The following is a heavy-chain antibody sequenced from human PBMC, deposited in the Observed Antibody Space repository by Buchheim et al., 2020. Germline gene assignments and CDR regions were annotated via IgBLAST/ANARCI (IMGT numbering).Heavy chain of an antibody. V-gene: IGHV3-21*01. D-gene: IGHD2-2*01. CDR3: ARGYCSSTSCYDRTGSGYDKDFDY. CDR1: GFTFSSYS. CDR2: ISSSSSYI. J-gene: IGHJ4*02. Sequence: EVQLVESGGGLVKPEGSLRLSCAVSGFTFSSYSMNWVRQAPGKGLEWVSSISSSSSYIYYADSVKGRFTISRDNAKNSLYPQMNSLRAEDTAVYYCARGYCSSTSCYDRTGSGYDKDFDYWGQGTL.